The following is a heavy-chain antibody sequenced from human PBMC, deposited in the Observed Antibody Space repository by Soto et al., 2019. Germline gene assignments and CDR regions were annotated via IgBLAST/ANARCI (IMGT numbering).Heavy chain of an antibody. D-gene: IGHD3-10*01. Sequence: QITLKESGPTLVNPTQTLTLTCTFSGFSLSTSGVGVGWIRQPPGKALEWLAVIYWNEDKHFSPSLKSRLTIVKDTSINQVVLTLTNVDPVDTATYYCAHRCYWFGGEDWFDPWGPGTLVTVSS. CDR2: IYWNEDK. CDR3: AHRCYWFGGEDWFDP. J-gene: IGHJ5*02. V-gene: IGHV2-5*01. CDR1: GFSLSTSGVG.